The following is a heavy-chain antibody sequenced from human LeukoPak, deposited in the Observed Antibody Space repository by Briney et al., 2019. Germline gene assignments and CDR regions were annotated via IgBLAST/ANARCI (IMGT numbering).Heavy chain of an antibody. J-gene: IGHJ4*02. CDR2: IYYSGST. D-gene: IGHD3-22*01. CDR1: GGSISSGGYY. V-gene: IGHV4-31*03. CDR3: ARLTYEIVVADY. Sequence: PSETLSLTCTVSGGSISSGGYYWSWIRQHPGKGLEWIGYIYYSGSTYYNPSLKSRVTISVDTSKNQFSLKLSSVTAADTAVYYCARLTYEIVVADYWGQGTLVTVSS.